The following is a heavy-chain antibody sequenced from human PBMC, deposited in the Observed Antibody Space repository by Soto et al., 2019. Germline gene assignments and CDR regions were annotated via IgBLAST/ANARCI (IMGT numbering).Heavy chain of an antibody. J-gene: IGHJ6*03. CDR1: GFTFSAFS. CDR2: INEDSTYI. CDR3: VRDFGRYFRSGYMDF. V-gene: IGHV3-21*02. Sequence: EVRLVESGGGLVKPGGSLRLSCAASGFTFSAFSMNWVRQAPGKGLEWLSSINEDSTYIYYGDSLRGRSTISRDNAKESLYLQIGSLTAEDTVLYYCVRDFGRYFRSGYMDFWGDGDRVIVS. D-gene: IGHD3-10*02.